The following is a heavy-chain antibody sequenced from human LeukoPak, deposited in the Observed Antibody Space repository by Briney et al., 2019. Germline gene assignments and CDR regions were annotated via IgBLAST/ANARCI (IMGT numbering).Heavy chain of an antibody. Sequence: GGSLRLSCAASGFTFSNYWMHWVRQAPGKGLVWVSRINSDGINTSYADSVKGRFTISRDNAKNTLNLQMNSLRAEDTAVYYCARDNYGDSNMDVWGKGTTVTISS. CDR1: GFTFSNYW. CDR2: INSDGINT. J-gene: IGHJ6*04. D-gene: IGHD4-17*01. V-gene: IGHV3-74*01. CDR3: ARDNYGDSNMDV.